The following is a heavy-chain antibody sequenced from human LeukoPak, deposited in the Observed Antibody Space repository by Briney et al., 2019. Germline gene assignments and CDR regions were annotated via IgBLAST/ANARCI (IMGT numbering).Heavy chain of an antibody. D-gene: IGHD1-7*01. J-gene: IGHJ5*02. V-gene: IGHV4-39*07. CDR3: ARVYNWNYWFDP. CDR2: IYYSGNT. CDR1: GVSISSSNSY. Sequence: ASETLSLTCTVSGVSISSSNSYWGWIRPPPGKGLEWIGSIYYSGNTYYNASLKSQVSISIDTSKNQFSLKLSSVTAADTAVYYCARVYNWNYWFDPWGQGTLVTVSS.